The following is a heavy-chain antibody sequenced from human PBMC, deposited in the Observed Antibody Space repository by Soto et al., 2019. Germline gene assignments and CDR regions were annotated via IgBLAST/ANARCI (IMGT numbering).Heavy chain of an antibody. Sequence: ASVKVSCKASGYTFTSYGISWVRQAPGQGLEWMGWISAYNGNTNYAQKLQGRVTMTTDTSTSTAYMELRSLRSDDTAVYYCARRLRYFDWLFQDYGMDVWGQGTTVTV. CDR3: ARRLRYFDWLFQDYGMDV. D-gene: IGHD3-9*01. J-gene: IGHJ6*02. CDR2: ISAYNGNT. V-gene: IGHV1-18*01. CDR1: GYTFTSYG.